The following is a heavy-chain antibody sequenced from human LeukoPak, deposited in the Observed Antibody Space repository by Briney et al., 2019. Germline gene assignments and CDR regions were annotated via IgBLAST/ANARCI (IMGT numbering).Heavy chain of an antibody. CDR3: ARERLRLGAFDI. V-gene: IGHV6-1*01. D-gene: IGHD5/OR15-5a*01. J-gene: IGHJ3*02. CDR2: TYYRSKWGN. CDR1: GDSVSSNSAA. Sequence: SQTLSLTCAISGDSVSSNSAAWNWIRQSPLRGLEWLGRTYYRSKWGNDYAVSVKSRITINPDTSKNQFSLQLNSVTPEDTAVYYCARERLRLGAFDIWGPGTMVTVSS.